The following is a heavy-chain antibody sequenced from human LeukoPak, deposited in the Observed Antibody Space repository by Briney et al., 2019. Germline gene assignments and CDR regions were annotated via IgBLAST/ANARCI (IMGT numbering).Heavy chain of an antibody. J-gene: IGHJ6*04. CDR2: INHSKSN. CDR3: ASLGRRGKLKAEAATGGMDV. Sequence: SETLSLTCDVYGGSFSGYYWSWIRQPPGKGLEWIGEINHSKSNNYNPSLKSRVTISVDTSKNQFALKLSSVTAADTAVYYCASLGRRGKLKAEAATGGMDVWGKGTTVTVCS. V-gene: IGHV4-34*01. CDR1: GGSFSGYY. D-gene: IGHD6-13*01.